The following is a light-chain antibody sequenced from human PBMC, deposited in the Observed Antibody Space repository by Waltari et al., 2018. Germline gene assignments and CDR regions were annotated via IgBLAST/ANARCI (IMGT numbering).Light chain of an antibody. J-gene: IGKJ1*01. Sequence: DFVMTQSTDSLAVSLSESATSTGKSRDSFLHSSNNNNYFAWYQQKPGQPPKLLIYWVSTRKSGVPDRFSGSGSWTDFTLTISSLQAEDVAVYYCQQFQSHLRTFGQGTKVEIK. V-gene: IGKV4-1*01. CDR1: DSFLHSSNNNNY. CDR3: QQFQSHLRT. CDR2: WVS.